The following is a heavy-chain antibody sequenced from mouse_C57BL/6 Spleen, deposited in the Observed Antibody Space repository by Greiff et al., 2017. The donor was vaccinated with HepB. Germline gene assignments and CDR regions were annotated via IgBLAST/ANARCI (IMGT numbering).Heavy chain of an antibody. D-gene: IGHD3-2*02. CDR3: ARWDSSGPYAMDY. Sequence: LQQSGAELVRPGTSVKVSCKASGYAFTNYLIEWVKQRPGQGLEWIGVINPGSGGTNYNEKFKGKATLTADKSSSTAYMQLSSLTSEDSAVYFCARWDSSGPYAMDYWGQGTSVTVSS. CDR1: GYAFTNYL. CDR2: INPGSGGT. J-gene: IGHJ4*01. V-gene: IGHV1-54*01.